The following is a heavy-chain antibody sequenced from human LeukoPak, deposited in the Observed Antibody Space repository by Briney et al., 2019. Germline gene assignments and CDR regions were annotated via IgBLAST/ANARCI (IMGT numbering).Heavy chain of an antibody. CDR2: IDTDESST. CDR1: GFTLSSYW. V-gene: IGHV3-74*01. D-gene: IGHD2-8*01. Sequence: GGSXXLSCAASGFTLSSYWMHWVRQVPGKGLVWVSRIDTDESSTNYADSVKGRFTISRDNAKNTLYLQMNSLRAEDTAVYYCARGLMGVDYWGQGTLVTVSS. CDR3: ARGLMGVDY. J-gene: IGHJ4*02.